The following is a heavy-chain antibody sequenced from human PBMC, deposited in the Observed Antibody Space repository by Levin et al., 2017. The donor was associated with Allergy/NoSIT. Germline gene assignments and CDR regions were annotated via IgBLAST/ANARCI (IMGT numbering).Heavy chain of an antibody. CDR3: AGGRLKIAAAFDS. Sequence: SETLSLTCGVSDGSFRDYYWSWIRQVSGKGLEWLGEIYHSGRTNCNPSLKSRLSISVDMSKNHISLNLTSLTAADTGVYYCAGGRLKIAAAFDSWGQGSLVIVSS. CDR1: DGSFRDYY. D-gene: IGHD6-13*01. CDR2: IYHSGRT. V-gene: IGHV4-34*01. J-gene: IGHJ4*02.